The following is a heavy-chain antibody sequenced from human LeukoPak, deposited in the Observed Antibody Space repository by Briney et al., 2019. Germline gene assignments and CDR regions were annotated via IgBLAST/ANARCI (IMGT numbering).Heavy chain of an antibody. D-gene: IGHD6-6*01. CDR2: IYSGGST. V-gene: IGHV3-53*01. CDR1: GFTVSSNY. Sequence: GGSLRLSCAASGFTVSSNYMSWVRQAPGKGLEWVSVIYSGGSTYYADSVKGRFTISRDNSKNTLYLQMNSLRAEDTAVYYCASVAARPGWVDYWGQGTLVTVPS. J-gene: IGHJ4*02. CDR3: ASVAARPGWVDY.